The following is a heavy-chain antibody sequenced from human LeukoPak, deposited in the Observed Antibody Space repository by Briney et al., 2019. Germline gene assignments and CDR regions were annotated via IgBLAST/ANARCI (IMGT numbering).Heavy chain of an antibody. Sequence: GGSLRLSCAASGFTFSTYAMHWVRQAPGKGLEWVAIISYDGSNKYYEDSVKGRFTIYRDNSKDTMYLQMNTLRAEDTAVYYCARVSEYSSSWAIDYWGQGTLVTVSS. CDR3: ARVSEYSSSWAIDY. D-gene: IGHD6-13*01. CDR2: ISYDGSNK. V-gene: IGHV3-30-3*01. J-gene: IGHJ4*02. CDR1: GFTFSTYA.